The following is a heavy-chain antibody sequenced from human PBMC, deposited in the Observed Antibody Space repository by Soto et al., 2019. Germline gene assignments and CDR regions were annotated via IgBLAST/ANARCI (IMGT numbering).Heavy chain of an antibody. CDR1: GFTFTDHY. J-gene: IGHJ4*02. CDR2: ARNKVNNYII. V-gene: IGHV3-72*01. Sequence: GGSLRLSCAASGFTFTDHYMDWVRQAPGKGLEWVGRARNKVNNYIIAYAASVKGRFIISRDDSRNSLYLQMNSLKTEDTAVYFCARLMCTRFDVSGLGPLVTVSS. D-gene: IGHD2-8*01. CDR3: ARLMCTRFDV.